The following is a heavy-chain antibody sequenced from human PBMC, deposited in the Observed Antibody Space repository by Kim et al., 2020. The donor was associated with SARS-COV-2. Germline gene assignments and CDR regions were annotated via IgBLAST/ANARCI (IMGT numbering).Heavy chain of an antibody. CDR1: GLILSNYA. Sequence: GGSLRLSCVASGLILSNYAMRWVRQAPGKGLECVTGISASASSTYYADSVKGRFTISRDNSKNTLFLQMDSLRAEDTAVYYCATDIRCFSYATQFFQHWG. D-gene: IGHD2-2*01. V-gene: IGHV3-23*01. J-gene: IGHJ1*01. CDR3: ATDIRCFSYATQFFQH. CDR2: ISASASST.